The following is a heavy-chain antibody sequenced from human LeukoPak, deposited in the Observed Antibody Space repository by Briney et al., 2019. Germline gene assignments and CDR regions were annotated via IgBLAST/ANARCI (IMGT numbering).Heavy chain of an antibody. D-gene: IGHD6-13*01. CDR1: GGSMTSYY. J-gene: IGHJ3*02. CDR3: ARQPANTAVFDI. Sequence: SETLSLTCSVSGGSMTSYYWSWIRQAPGKGLEWIGYIFYTGGEINYNRSLKSRLTISVDTSKNQFSLMLTSVTTADTAVYYCARQPANTAVFDIWAPGTMVTVS. V-gene: IGHV4-59*08. CDR2: IFYTGGEI.